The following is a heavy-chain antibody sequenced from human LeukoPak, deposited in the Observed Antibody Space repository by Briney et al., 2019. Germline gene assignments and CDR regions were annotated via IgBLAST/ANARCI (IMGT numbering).Heavy chain of an antibody. J-gene: IGHJ4*02. Sequence: ASVKVSCKASGYTFTGYYMHWVRQAPGQGLEWMGWINPNSGGTNYAQKFQGRVTMTRDTSISTPYMGLSRLRSDDTAVYYCARGWSYYGSGSYYIDPHFDYWGQGTLVTVSS. V-gene: IGHV1-2*02. CDR1: GYTFTGYY. CDR2: INPNSGGT. CDR3: ARGWSYYGSGSYYIDPHFDY. D-gene: IGHD3-10*01.